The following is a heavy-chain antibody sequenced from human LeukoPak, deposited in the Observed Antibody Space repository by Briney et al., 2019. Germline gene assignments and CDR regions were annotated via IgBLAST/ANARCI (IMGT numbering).Heavy chain of an antibody. D-gene: IGHD4-23*01. CDR3: AKPFYGGNMSNHFDY. CDR2: ISYDGSNK. J-gene: IGHJ4*02. CDR1: GFTFSGYG. V-gene: IGHV3-30*18. Sequence: GGSLRLSCVASGFTFSGYGFHWVRQAPGKGLEWVAVISYDGSNKYYADSVKGRFIISRDNSKNTPYLQMNSLRAEDTAVYYCAKPFYGGNMSNHFDYWGQGTLVTVSS.